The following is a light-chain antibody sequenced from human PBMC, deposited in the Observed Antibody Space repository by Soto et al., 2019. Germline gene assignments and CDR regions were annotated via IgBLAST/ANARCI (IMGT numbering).Light chain of an antibody. CDR3: QQRRNWPIT. V-gene: IGKV3-11*01. CDR1: QGVSSH. J-gene: IGKJ5*01. Sequence: DIVLTQSPATLSLSPGERATLSCRASQGVSSHLAWYQQKPGQAPRLLIYDASTRATGIPARFRGSGSGTDFTLTISSLEPEDFAVYYCQQRRNWPITFGQGTRLEI. CDR2: DAS.